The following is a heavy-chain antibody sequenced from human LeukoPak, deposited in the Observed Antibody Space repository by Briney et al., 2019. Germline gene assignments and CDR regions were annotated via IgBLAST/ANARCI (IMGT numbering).Heavy chain of an antibody. CDR3: ARDKGYCSGGSCYPYWYFDL. J-gene: IGHJ2*01. CDR2: IYYSGST. CDR1: GGSISSYY. D-gene: IGHD2-15*01. Sequence: PSETLSLTCTVSGGSISSYYWSWIRQPPGEGLEWIGYIYYSGSTNYNPSLKSRVTISVDTSKNQFSLKLSSVTAADTAVYYCARDKGYCSGGSCYPYWYFDLWGRGTLVTVSS. V-gene: IGHV4-59*01.